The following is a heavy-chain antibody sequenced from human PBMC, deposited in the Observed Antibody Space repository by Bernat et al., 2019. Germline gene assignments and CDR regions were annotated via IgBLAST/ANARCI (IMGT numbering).Heavy chain of an antibody. CDR2: IYHSGIT. CDR1: GDSITDRNW. V-gene: IGHV4-4*02. J-gene: IGHJ3*02. D-gene: IGHD7-27*01. Sequence: QVQLQESGPGLVKPSGTLSLTCAVSGDSITDRNWWSWVRQPPGKGLEWIGEIYHSGITNYNPSLKSRFTISVDKSKNQRSLKLSSVTAADTAVYYCAREWGNDAFDMWGQGTMVTVSS. CDR3: AREWGNDAFDM.